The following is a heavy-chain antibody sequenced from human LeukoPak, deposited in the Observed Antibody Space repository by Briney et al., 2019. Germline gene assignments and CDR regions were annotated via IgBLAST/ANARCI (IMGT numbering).Heavy chain of an antibody. V-gene: IGHV1-2*02. CDR1: GYTFTNYY. Sequence: ASETVSCKASGYTFTNYYMYWVRQAPGHGHEWMGLVHPNSGGTNYAQQFQGRVTMTRVTSISNAYMLLSRLRSDDPAAYYCSRALAAVRGPPVRVDAFDIWGQGTMVTVSS. CDR3: SRALAAVRGPPVRVDAFDI. CDR2: VHPNSGGT. D-gene: IGHD3-10*01. J-gene: IGHJ3*02.